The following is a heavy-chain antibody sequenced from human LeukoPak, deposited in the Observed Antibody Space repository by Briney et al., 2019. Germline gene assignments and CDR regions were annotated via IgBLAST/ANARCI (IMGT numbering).Heavy chain of an antibody. CDR2: IYYSGST. J-gene: IGHJ4*02. V-gene: IGHV4-61*01. CDR1: GGSVGSGSYY. D-gene: IGHD3-16*02. Sequence: PSETLSLTCTVSGGSVGSGSYYWSWIRQPPGKGLEWIGYIYYSGSTNYDPSLKSRVTISVDTSKNQFSLKLSSVTAADTAVYYCARSPGDYVWGSYRYFDYWGQGTLVTVSS. CDR3: ARSPGDYVWGSYRYFDY.